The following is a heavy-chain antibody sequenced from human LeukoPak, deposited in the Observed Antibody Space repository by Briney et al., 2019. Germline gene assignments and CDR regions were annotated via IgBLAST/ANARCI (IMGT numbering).Heavy chain of an antibody. CDR2: INPSGGST. CDR1: GGTFTSYY. CDR3: ARGSCSGSSCYQWLYNWFDP. V-gene: IGHV1-46*01. D-gene: IGHD2-15*01. J-gene: IGHJ5*02. Sequence: ASVKVSCKASGGTFTSYYMHWVRQAPGQGLEWMGIINPSGGSTSYAQKFQGRVTMTRDMSTSTVYMELSSLRSEDTAVYYCARGSCSGSSCYQWLYNWFDPWGQGTLVTVSS.